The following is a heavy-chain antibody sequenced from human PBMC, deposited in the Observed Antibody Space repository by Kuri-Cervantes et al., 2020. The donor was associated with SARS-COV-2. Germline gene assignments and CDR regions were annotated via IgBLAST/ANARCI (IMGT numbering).Heavy chain of an antibody. D-gene: IGHD3-22*01. V-gene: IGHV3-30-3*02. CDR1: GFTFSSYA. CDR3: AKWGMYDSSGYGFDP. Sequence: GESLKISCAASGFTFSSYAMHWVRQAPGKGLEWVAVISYDGSNKYYADSVKGRFTISRDNSKNTLYLQMNSLRAEDTAVYYCAKWGMYDSSGYGFDPWGQGTLVTVSS. J-gene: IGHJ5*02. CDR2: ISYDGSNK.